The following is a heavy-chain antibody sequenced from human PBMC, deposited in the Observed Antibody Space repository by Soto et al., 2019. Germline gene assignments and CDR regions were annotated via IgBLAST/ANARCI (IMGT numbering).Heavy chain of an antibody. V-gene: IGHV3-9*01. J-gene: IGHJ4*02. Sequence: GGSLRLSCAASGFTFDDYAMHWVRQAPGKGLEWVSGISWNSGSIGYADSVKGRFTISRDNAKNSLYLQMNSLRAEDTALYYWAKDEDSSSSPLWGQGTLVTVSS. D-gene: IGHD6-13*01. CDR1: GFTFDDYA. CDR3: AKDEDSSSSPL. CDR2: ISWNSGSI.